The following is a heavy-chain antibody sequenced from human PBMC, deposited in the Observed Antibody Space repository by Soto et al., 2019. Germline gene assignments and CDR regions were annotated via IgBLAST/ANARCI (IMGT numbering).Heavy chain of an antibody. CDR1: GFTFSTYW. J-gene: IGHJ6*02. Sequence: EVQVVESGGGIVQPGGSLRLSCAASGFTFSTYWMHWVHQAPGKGLVWVSRIKYDGITTNYADSVKGRFTISRDNAKNTVYLQANSLRAEDTAVYHCVRGGLGYYGMDVWGQGTTVTVSS. CDR3: VRGGLGYYGMDV. V-gene: IGHV3-74*01. CDR2: IKYDGITT. D-gene: IGHD6-19*01.